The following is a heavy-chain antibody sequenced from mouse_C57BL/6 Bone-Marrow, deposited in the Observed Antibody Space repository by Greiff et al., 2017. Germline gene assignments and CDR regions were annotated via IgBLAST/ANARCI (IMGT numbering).Heavy chain of an antibody. CDR3: ARSVYRNPEGFAY. V-gene: IGHV1-66*01. J-gene: IGHJ3*01. CDR1: GYSFTSYY. Sequence: QVQLQQSGPELVKPGASVKISCKASGYSFTSYYIHWVKQRPGQGLEWIGWIYPGSGNTKYNEKFKGKATLTADTSSSTAYMQLSSLTSEDSAVYYCARSVYRNPEGFAYWGQGTLVTVSA. D-gene: IGHD2-5*01. CDR2: IYPGSGNT.